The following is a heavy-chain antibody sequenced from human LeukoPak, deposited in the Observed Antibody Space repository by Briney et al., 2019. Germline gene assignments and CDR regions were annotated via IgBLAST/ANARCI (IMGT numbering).Heavy chain of an antibody. V-gene: IGHV3-30*18. CDR1: GFTFSSYG. Sequence: QAGGSLRLSCAASGFTFSSYGMHWVRQAPGKGLDWVAVISNDGSKKYYADSVKGRFTISRDNSKNTLSLQVSSLRTEDTAVYYCAKDRYSYAFGYSDSWGQGTLVTVSS. D-gene: IGHD5-18*01. CDR3: AKDRYSYAFGYSDS. J-gene: IGHJ4*02. CDR2: ISNDGSKK.